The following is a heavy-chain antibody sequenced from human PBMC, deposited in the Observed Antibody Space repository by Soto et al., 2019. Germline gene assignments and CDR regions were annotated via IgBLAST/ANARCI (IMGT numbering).Heavy chain of an antibody. V-gene: IGHV1-3*01. CDR2: INGGNGNT. Sequence: ASVKVSCKASGYTFLNYAMHWVRQAPGQRLEWMGWINGGNGNTKYSQNFQGRVTITRDTSASTAYMELSSLTSEDTAVYYCARGGAIAVSGPPFDYWGQGTLVTVSS. CDR1: GYTFLNYA. CDR3: ARGGAIAVSGPPFDY. D-gene: IGHD6-19*01. J-gene: IGHJ4*02.